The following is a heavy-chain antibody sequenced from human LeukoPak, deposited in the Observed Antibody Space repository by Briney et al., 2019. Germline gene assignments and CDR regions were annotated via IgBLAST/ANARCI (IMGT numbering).Heavy chain of an antibody. D-gene: IGHD3-9*01. CDR3: ARDLKTSRYFDWLPWPGFAPIDY. CDR2: IKQDGTEK. V-gene: IGHV3-7*01. J-gene: IGHJ4*02. Sequence: GGSLRLSCAASGFTFSSYWMSWVRQAPGKGLEWVANIKQDGTEKYYVDSVKGRFTISRDNAKNSLYLQMNSLRAEDTAVYYCARDLKTSRYFDWLPWPGFAPIDYWGQGTLVTVSS. CDR1: GFTFSSYW.